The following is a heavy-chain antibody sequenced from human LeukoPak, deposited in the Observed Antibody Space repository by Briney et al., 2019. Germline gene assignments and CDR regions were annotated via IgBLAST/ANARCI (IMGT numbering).Heavy chain of an antibody. D-gene: IGHD4-11*01. V-gene: IGHV1-46*01. CDR1: GYTFTSYY. CDR2: INPSGGST. CDR3: AREGIYNYYHYYMDV. Sequence: SVKVSCKASGYTFTSYYMHWVRQAPGQGLEWMGIINPSGGSTSYAQKFQGRVTMTRDTSTSTVYKELSSLRSEDTAVYYCAREGIYNYYHYYMDVWGKGTTVTVSS. J-gene: IGHJ6*03.